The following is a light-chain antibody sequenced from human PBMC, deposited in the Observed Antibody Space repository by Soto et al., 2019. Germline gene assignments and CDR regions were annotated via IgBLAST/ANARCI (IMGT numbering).Light chain of an antibody. J-gene: IGKJ1*01. V-gene: IGKV1-5*01. CDR3: QQSNSYLWT. Sequence: TSTASTISVYVKNGVIISCRASQSISSWLAWYQQKPGKAPKLLIYDDASLESGVPSRFCGSGSGTEYALTISSLQPDDFATYYCQQSNSYLWTFAEGTKVDIK. CDR1: QSISSW. CDR2: DDA.